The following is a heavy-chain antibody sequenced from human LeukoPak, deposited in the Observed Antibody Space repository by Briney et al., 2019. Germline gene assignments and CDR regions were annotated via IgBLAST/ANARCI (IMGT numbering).Heavy chain of an antibody. CDR1: GFTFSSYS. V-gene: IGHV3-21*01. CDR2: ISSSSSYI. J-gene: IGHJ4*02. Sequence: ARGSLRLSCAASGFTFSSYSMNWVRQAPGKGLEWVSSISSSSSYIYYADSVKGRFTISRDNAKNSLYLQMNSLRAEDTAVYYCARDVDSSGYSAGYFDYWGQGTLVTVSS. D-gene: IGHD3-22*01. CDR3: ARDVDSSGYSAGYFDY.